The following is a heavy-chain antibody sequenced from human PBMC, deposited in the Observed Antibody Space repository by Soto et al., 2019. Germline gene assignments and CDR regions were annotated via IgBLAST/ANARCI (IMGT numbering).Heavy chain of an antibody. CDR1: GGTFSSYT. V-gene: IGHV1-69*02. CDR2: IIPILGIT. Sequence: QVQLVQSGAEVKKPGSSVKVSCKASGGTFSSYTISWVRQAPGQGLEWMGRIIPILGITNYAQKFQGRVTITADKSTSTAYMELSSLRSEDTAVYYWAGPNPHRGSGFLFGYWGQGTLVTVSS. CDR3: AGPNPHRGSGFLFGY. D-gene: IGHD3-10*01. J-gene: IGHJ4*02.